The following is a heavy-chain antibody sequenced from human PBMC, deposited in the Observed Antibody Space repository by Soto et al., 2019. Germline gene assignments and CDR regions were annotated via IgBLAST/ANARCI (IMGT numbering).Heavy chain of an antibody. J-gene: IGHJ6*02. V-gene: IGHV3-11*05. CDR3: ARVGGSGDYYYYGMDF. D-gene: IGHD3-16*01. CDR2: ISSSSSYT. Sequence: GGSLRLSCAASGFTFSDYYMSWIRQAPGKGLEWVSYISSSSSYTNYADSVKGRFTISRDNAKNSLYLQMNSLRAEDTAVYYGARVGGSGDYYYYGMDFWGQGTTVTVSS. CDR1: GFTFSDYY.